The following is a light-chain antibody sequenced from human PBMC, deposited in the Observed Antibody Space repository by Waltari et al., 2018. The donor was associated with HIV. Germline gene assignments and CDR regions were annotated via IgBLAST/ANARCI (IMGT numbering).Light chain of an antibody. V-gene: IGLV2-8*01. Sequence: QSALTQPPSASGSPGQSVTISCTRTSSDVGSFKYVSWYQQHPGKAPKLMIYDVTKRPAGVPYRFSGSKYGNTASLTSSGLQAEDEADYYCSSYGGGNTVLFGGGTRLTVL. J-gene: IGLJ3*02. CDR2: DVT. CDR3: SSYGGGNTVL. CDR1: SSDVGSFKY.